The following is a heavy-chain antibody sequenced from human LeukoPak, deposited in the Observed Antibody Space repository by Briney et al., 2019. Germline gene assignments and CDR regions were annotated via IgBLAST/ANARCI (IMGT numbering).Heavy chain of an antibody. Sequence: GGSLRLSCAASGFTFSSYAMHWVRQAPGKGLEWVAVISYDGSNKYYADSVKGRLTISRDNSKNMVYLQMNSLRGDDTALYYCVKTGGVNYYHYMDVWGKGTTVTISS. CDR3: VKTGGVNYYHYMDV. CDR1: GFTFSSYA. CDR2: ISYDGSNK. J-gene: IGHJ6*03. V-gene: IGHV3-30*04. D-gene: IGHD3-16*01.